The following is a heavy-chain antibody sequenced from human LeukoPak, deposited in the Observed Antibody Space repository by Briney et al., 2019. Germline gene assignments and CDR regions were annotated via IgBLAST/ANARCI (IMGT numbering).Heavy chain of an antibody. CDR3: ARRGGYYDKLGFDY. J-gene: IGHJ4*02. CDR2: IYYSGST. Sequence: SETLSLTCTVSGYSISSGYYWGWIRQPPGKGLEWIGSIYYSGSTYYNPSLKSRVTISVDTSKNQFSLKLSSVTAADTAVYYCARRGGYYDKLGFDYWGQGTLVTVSS. D-gene: IGHD3-10*01. V-gene: IGHV4-38-2*02. CDR1: GYSISSGYY.